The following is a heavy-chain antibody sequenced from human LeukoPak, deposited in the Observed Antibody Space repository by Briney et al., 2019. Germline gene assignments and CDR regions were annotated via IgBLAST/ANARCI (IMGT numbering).Heavy chain of an antibody. CDR3: AKRAQPVGCTTYYFEY. CDR1: GFTFSSYG. D-gene: IGHD1-26*01. J-gene: IGHJ4*02. CDR2: ISGSGGGT. V-gene: IGHV3-23*01. Sequence: GGSLRLSCAASGFTFSSYGMSWVRQAPGKGLEWVSSISGSGGGTYYADSVKGRFTISRDNSKNTLYLQMNSLRADDTAVYYCAKRAQPVGCTTYYFEYWGQGTLVTVSS.